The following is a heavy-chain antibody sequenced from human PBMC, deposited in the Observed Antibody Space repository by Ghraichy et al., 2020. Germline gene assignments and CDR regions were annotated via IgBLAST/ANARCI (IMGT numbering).Heavy chain of an antibody. CDR2: IYYSGST. D-gene: IGHD3-9*01. J-gene: IGHJ3*02. CDR3: ARAQDVLRYSDAFDI. CDR1: GGSISSGGYY. V-gene: IGHV4-31*03. Sequence: SETLSLTCTVSGGSISSGGYYWSWIRQHPGKGLEWIGYIYYSGSTYYNPSLKSRVTISVDTSKNQFSLKLSSVTAADTAVYYCARAQDVLRYSDAFDIWGQGTMVTVSS.